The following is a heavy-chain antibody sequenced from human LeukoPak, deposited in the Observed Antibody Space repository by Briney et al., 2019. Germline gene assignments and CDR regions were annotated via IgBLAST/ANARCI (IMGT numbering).Heavy chain of an antibody. D-gene: IGHD2-15*01. J-gene: IGHJ6*02. CDR3: ARAHCSGGSCYSGPYYYYGMDV. V-gene: IGHV4-30-2*01. CDR2: IYHSGST. CDR1: GGSISSGGYS. Sequence: SETLSLTCAVSGGSISSGGYSWSWIRQPPGKGLEWIGYIYHSGSTYYNPSLKSRVTISVDRSKNQFSLKLSSVTAADTAVYYCARAHCSGGSCYSGPYYYYGMDVWGQGTTVTVSS.